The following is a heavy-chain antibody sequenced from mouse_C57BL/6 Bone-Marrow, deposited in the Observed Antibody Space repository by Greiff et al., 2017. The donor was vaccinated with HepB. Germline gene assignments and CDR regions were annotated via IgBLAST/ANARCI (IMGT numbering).Heavy chain of an antibody. J-gene: IGHJ1*03. CDR3: ARLFPSSWYFDV. CDR1: GFTFSDYY. V-gene: IGHV5-12*01. CDR2: ISNGGGST. Sequence: EVKLQESGGGLVQPGGSLKLSCAASGFTFSDYYMYWVRQTPEKRLEWVAYISNGGGSTYYPDTVKGRFTISRDNAKNTLYLQMSRLKSEDTAMYYCARLFPSSWYFDVWGTGTTVTVSS.